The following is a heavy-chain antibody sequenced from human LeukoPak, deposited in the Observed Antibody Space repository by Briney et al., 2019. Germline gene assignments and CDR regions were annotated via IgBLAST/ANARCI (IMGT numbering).Heavy chain of an antibody. Sequence: ASVKVSCKASGCTFTGYYMHWVRQAPGQGLEWMGWINPNSGGTNYAQKFQGRVTMTRDTSISTAYMELSRLRSDDTAVYYCARELVPAACFDYWGQGTLVTVSS. J-gene: IGHJ4*02. D-gene: IGHD2-2*01. CDR2: INPNSGGT. V-gene: IGHV1-2*02. CDR1: GCTFTGYY. CDR3: ARELVPAACFDY.